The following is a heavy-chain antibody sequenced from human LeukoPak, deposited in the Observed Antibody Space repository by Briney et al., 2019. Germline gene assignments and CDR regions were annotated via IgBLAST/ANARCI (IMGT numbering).Heavy chain of an antibody. V-gene: IGHV1-46*01. D-gene: IGHD6-13*01. CDR2: INPSGDST. J-gene: IGHJ4*02. CDR1: GYTFTSYY. Sequence: ASVKVSCKASGYTFTSYYMHWVRQAPRQGLEWMGIINPSGDSTSYPQKFQGRVTMTRDMSTSTVDMELSSLRSEDTAVYYCARGVAIAAAGSHFDYWGQGTLVTVSS. CDR3: ARGVAIAAAGSHFDY.